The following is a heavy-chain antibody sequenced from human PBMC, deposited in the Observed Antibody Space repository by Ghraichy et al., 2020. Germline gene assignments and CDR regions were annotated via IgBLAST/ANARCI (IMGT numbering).Heavy chain of an antibody. CDR1: GFTFSSYE. V-gene: IGHV3-48*03. J-gene: IGHJ2*01. D-gene: IGHD3-3*01. CDR2: ISSSGSTI. Sequence: GGSLRLSCAASGFTFSSYEMNWVRQAPGKGLEWVSYISSSGSTIYYADSVKGRFTISRDNAKNSLYLQMNSLRAEDTAVYYCARDRAGRRFLEWLSSYWYFDLWGRGTLVTVSS. CDR3: ARDRAGRRFLEWLSSYWYFDL.